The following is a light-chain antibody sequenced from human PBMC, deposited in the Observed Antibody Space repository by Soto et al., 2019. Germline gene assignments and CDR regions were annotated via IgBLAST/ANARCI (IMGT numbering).Light chain of an antibody. Sequence: QSVLTQPPSASGSRGQSVTISCTGTSSDVGGYNYVSWYQQHPGKAPKLMIYEVSKRPSGVPDRFSGSKSGNTASLTVSGLHAEGEAGYYCSSYAGSTYVFGTGTKVTVL. CDR1: SSDVGGYNY. V-gene: IGLV2-8*01. CDR2: EVS. CDR3: SSYAGSTYV. J-gene: IGLJ1*01.